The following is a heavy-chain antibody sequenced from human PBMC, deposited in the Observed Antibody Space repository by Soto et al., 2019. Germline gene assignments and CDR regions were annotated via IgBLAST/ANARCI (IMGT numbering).Heavy chain of an antibody. Sequence: QVQLVQSGAEVKKPGASVKVSCKASGYTFTSYYMHWVRQAPGQGLAWMGIINPSGGSTSYAQKFQGRVTMTRDTSTSTVYMELSSLRSEDTAVYYCATEVGYSSGWYYFDYWGQGTLVTVSS. V-gene: IGHV1-46*01. CDR2: INPSGGST. CDR3: ATEVGYSSGWYYFDY. CDR1: GYTFTSYY. D-gene: IGHD6-19*01. J-gene: IGHJ4*02.